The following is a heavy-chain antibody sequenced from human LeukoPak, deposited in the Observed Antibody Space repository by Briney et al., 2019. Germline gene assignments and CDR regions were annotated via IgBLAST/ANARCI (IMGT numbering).Heavy chain of an antibody. D-gene: IGHD1-14*01. CDR1: GDSISNGGYY. CDR2: IHYSGST. V-gene: IGHV4-31*03. CDR3: ARRGAGGIDFDY. Sequence: KSSETLSLTCTVSGDSISNGGYYWSWIRQHPGKGLEWIGYIHYSGSTFYSPSLKSRLIISVDTSKNQFSLKLRSVTAADTAVYYCARRGAGGIDFDYWGQGTLVTVSS. J-gene: IGHJ4*02.